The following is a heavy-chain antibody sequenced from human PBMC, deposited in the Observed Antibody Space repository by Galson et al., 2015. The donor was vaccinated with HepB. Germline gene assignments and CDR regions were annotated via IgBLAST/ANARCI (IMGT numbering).Heavy chain of an antibody. CDR3: VRGTTAPDY. CDR2: ISRGGDTS. V-gene: IGHV3-23*01. Sequence: SLRLSCAACGFTFTSYGMSWVRQAPGKGLECVSAISRGGDTSDYADSVKGRFTVSRDSSTNKLYLQMNGLRADDTAIYYCVRGTTAPDYWGQGTLVTVSS. J-gene: IGHJ4*02. CDR1: GFTFTSYG. D-gene: IGHD2/OR15-2a*01.